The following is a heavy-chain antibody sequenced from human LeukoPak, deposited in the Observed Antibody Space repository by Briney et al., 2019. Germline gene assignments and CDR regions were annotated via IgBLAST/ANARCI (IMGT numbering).Heavy chain of an antibody. CDR1: GFTVSSNY. Sequence: HPGGSLRLSCAASGFTVSSNYMSWVRQAPGKGLEWVSVIYSGGSTYYADSVKGRFTISRDNSKNTLYLQMNSLRAEDTAVYYCARAYPYYDFWSGYFDYWGQGTLVTVSS. J-gene: IGHJ4*02. CDR2: IYSGGST. V-gene: IGHV3-66*02. D-gene: IGHD3-3*01. CDR3: ARAYPYYDFWSGYFDY.